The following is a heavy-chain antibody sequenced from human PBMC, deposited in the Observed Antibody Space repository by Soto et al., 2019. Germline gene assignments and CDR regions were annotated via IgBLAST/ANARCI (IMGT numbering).Heavy chain of an antibody. CDR1: GFTFTSSA. D-gene: IGHD3-10*01. CDR3: AARVLLWFGEGFDP. Sequence: ASVKVSCKASGFTFTSSAMQWVRQARGQRLEWIGWIVVGSGNTNYAQKFQERVTITRDMSTSTAYMELSSLRSEDTAVYYCAARVLLWFGEGFDPWGQGTLVTVSS. J-gene: IGHJ5*02. V-gene: IGHV1-58*02. CDR2: IVVGSGNT.